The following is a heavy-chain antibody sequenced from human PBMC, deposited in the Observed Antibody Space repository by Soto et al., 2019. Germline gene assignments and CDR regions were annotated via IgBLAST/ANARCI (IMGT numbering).Heavy chain of an antibody. D-gene: IGHD6-19*01. CDR2: IIPIFGTV. CDR3: ARDSHPPARSGDVLRWDV. CDR1: GGRFSSNA. J-gene: IGHJ6*02. Sequence: QVQLVQSGAEVKKLGSSVKVSCKASGGRFSSNAITWVRQAPGQGLEWMGGIIPIFGTVIYAQKFQGRVTISAADSTSTAYMDLNSLRSADTSVYYCARDSHPPARSGDVLRWDVWGQGTTVTVSS. V-gene: IGHV1-69*01.